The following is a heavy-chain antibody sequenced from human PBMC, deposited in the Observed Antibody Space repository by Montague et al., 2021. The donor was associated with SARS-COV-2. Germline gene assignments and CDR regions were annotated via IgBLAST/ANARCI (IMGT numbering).Heavy chain of an antibody. Sequence: SETLSLTCTVSGGSISSYYWSWIRQPPGKGLEWIGHIYYSGSTNYNPSPKSRVRLSIDNPKNQFSLKLESLTAADTAVYYCVRDGGNWYYFDYWGQGALVTVSS. CDR3: VRDGGNWYYFDY. CDR1: GGSISSYY. J-gene: IGHJ4*02. CDR2: IYYSGST. D-gene: IGHD3-16*01. V-gene: IGHV4-59*12.